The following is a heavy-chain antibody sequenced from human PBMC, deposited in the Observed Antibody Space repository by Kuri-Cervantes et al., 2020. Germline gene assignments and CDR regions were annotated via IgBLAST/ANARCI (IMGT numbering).Heavy chain of an antibody. CDR2: IKSKTDGGTT. V-gene: IGHV3-15*01. Sequence: GGSLRLSCTVSGGSVSSGSYYWSWIRQPPGKGLEWIGRIKSKTDGGTTDYAAPVKGRFTISRDDSKNTLYLQMNSLKTEDTAVYYCTTDPPLYSSSSDTFDPWGQGTLVTVSS. J-gene: IGHJ5*02. CDR3: TTDPPLYSSSSDTFDP. CDR1: GGSVSSGSYY. D-gene: IGHD6-6*01.